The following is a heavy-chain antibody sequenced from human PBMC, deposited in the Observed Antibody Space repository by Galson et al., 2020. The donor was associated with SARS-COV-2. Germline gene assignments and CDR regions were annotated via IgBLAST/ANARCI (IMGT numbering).Heavy chain of an antibody. D-gene: IGHD3-3*01. CDR2: ISYDGSNK. V-gene: IGHV3-30*04. Sequence: GGSLRLSCAASGFTFSSYAMHWVRQAPGKGLEWVAVISYDGSNKYYADSVKGRFTITRDNSKNTLYLQMNSLRAEDTAVYYCARGSDRYDFWSGYRRGWFDPWGQGTLVTVSS. CDR3: ARGSDRYDFWSGYRRGWFDP. CDR1: GFTFSSYA. J-gene: IGHJ5*02.